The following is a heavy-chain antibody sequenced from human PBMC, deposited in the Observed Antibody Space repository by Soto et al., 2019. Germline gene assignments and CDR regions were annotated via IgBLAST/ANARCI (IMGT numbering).Heavy chain of an antibody. Sequence: QVQLVQSGAEVKKTGSSVKVSCKASGGTFSSYAISWVRQAPGQGLEWMGGIIPIFGTANYAQKFQGRVTITADESTSTAYMELSSLRSEDTAVYYCARDKSGYIEHWFDPWGQGTLVTVSS. D-gene: IGHD5-12*01. V-gene: IGHV1-69*12. J-gene: IGHJ5*02. CDR3: ARDKSGYIEHWFDP. CDR1: GGTFSSYA. CDR2: IIPIFGTA.